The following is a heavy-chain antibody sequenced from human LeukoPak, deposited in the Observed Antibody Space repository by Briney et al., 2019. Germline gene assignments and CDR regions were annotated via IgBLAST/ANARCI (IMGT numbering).Heavy chain of an antibody. CDR2: IWYDGSGK. CDR1: RFIFTDYG. J-gene: IGHJ4*02. CDR3: ARDWCGGGSCYYFDH. Sequence: GGSLRLSCAASRFIFTDYGMHWVRQPPGKGLEWVALIWYDGSGKYYADSVKGRFTISRDNSKNTLYLQMNSLRDEDTAVYYCARDWCGGGSCYYFDHWGQGTLVTVSS. D-gene: IGHD2-15*01. V-gene: IGHV3-33*01.